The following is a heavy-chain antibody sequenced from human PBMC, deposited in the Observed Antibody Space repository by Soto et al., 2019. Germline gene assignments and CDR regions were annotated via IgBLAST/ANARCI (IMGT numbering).Heavy chain of an antibody. V-gene: IGHV1-18*01. J-gene: IGHJ4*02. CDR1: GYTVTSYC. Sequence: ASGKVCCKASGYTVTSYCISWVRQAPGQGLEWMGWISAYNGNTNYAQKLQGRVTMTTDTSTSTAYMELRSLRSDDTAVYYCARDSSGWSPVDYWGQGTLVTVSS. D-gene: IGHD6-19*01. CDR2: ISAYNGNT. CDR3: ARDSSGWSPVDY.